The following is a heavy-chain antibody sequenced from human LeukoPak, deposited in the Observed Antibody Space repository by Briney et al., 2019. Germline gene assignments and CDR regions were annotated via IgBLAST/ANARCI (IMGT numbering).Heavy chain of an antibody. Sequence: ASVKVSCKASGGTFISYAISWVRQAPGQGLEWMGGIIPIFGTANYAQKFQGRVTITADESTSTAYMELSSLRSEDTAVYYCARCVAVAGTCGYWGQGTLVTVSS. V-gene: IGHV1-69*13. D-gene: IGHD6-19*01. CDR3: ARCVAVAGTCGY. CDR1: GGTFISYA. CDR2: IIPIFGTA. J-gene: IGHJ4*02.